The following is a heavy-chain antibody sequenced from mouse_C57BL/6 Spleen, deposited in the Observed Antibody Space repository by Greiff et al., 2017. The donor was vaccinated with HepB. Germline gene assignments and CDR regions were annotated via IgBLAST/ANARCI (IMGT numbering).Heavy chain of an antibody. Sequence: EVMLVESGGGLVKPGGSLKLSCVASGFTFSDYGMHWVRQAPEKGLEWVAYISSGSSTIYYADTVKGRFTISRDNAKNTLFLQMTSLRSEDTAMYYCASRENGYYVRTWFAYWGQGTLVTVSA. D-gene: IGHD2-3*01. J-gene: IGHJ3*01. V-gene: IGHV5-17*01. CDR1: GFTFSDYG. CDR2: ISSGSSTI. CDR3: ASRENGYYVRTWFAY.